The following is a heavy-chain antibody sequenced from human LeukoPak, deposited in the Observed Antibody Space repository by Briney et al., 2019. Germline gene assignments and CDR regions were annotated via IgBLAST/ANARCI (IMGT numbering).Heavy chain of an antibody. Sequence: ASVKVSCKASGYTFISNAINWVRQAPGQGLEWMGWIDTNTGNPTYAQGFTGQFVFSLDTSVSTAYLQISSLKAEDTAEYFCARGYDSSGYFSDWGQGTLVTVSS. V-gene: IGHV7-4-1*02. CDR2: IDTNTGNP. CDR1: GYTFISNA. CDR3: ARGYDSSGYFSD. D-gene: IGHD3-22*01. J-gene: IGHJ4*02.